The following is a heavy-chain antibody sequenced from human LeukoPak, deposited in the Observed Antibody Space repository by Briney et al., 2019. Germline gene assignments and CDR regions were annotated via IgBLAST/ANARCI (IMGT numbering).Heavy chain of an antibody. J-gene: IGHJ6*03. Sequence: SETLSLTCTVSGGSISSSTYYWGWIRQPPWKGLEWIGTIYYSGSAYYNPSLKSRVTISVDTSKNRFSLKVSSVTAADTAVYYCARVSSVWIKDYYYYMDVWGKGTTVTVSS. CDR1: GGSISSSTYY. V-gene: IGHV4-39*07. D-gene: IGHD5-12*01. CDR3: ARVSSVWIKDYYYYMDV. CDR2: IYYSGSA.